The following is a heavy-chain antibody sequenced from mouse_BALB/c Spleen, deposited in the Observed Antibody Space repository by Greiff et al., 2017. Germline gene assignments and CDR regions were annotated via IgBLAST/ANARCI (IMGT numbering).Heavy chain of an antibody. J-gene: IGHJ2*01. CDR2: ISYSGST. Sequence: DVQLQESGPGLVKPSQSLSLTCTVTGYSITSDYAWNWIRQFPGNKLEWMGYISYSGSTSYNPSLKSRISITRDTSKNQFFLQLNSVTTEDTATYYCARGGLFDYWGQGTTLTVSS. V-gene: IGHV3-2*02. CDR1: GYSITSDYA. CDR3: ARGGLFDY.